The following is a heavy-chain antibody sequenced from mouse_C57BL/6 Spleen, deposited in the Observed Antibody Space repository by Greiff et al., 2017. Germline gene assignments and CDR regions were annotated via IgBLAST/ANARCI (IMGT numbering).Heavy chain of an antibody. CDR2: IDPENGDT. CDR1: GFNIKDDY. D-gene: IGHD1-1*01. V-gene: IGHV14-4*01. CDR3: TTYYYGSRRTWFAY. J-gene: IGHJ3*01. Sequence: VQLQQSGAELVRPGASVKLSCTASGFNIKDDYMHWVKQRPEQGLEWIGWIDPENGDTEYASKFQGKATITADTSSNTAYLQLSSLTSEDTAVYYCTTYYYGSRRTWFAYWGQGTLVTVSA.